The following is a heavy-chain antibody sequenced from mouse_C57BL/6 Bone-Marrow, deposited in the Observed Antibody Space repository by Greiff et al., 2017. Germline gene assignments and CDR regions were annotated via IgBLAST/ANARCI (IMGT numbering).Heavy chain of an antibody. CDR3: ARDPMPHDGYYDY. D-gene: IGHD2-3*01. CDR1: GFTFSSYA. J-gene: IGHJ2*01. CDR2: ISDGGSYT. V-gene: IGHV5-4*01. Sequence: EVQLMESGGGLVKPGGSLKLSCAASGFTFSSYAMSWVRQTPEKRLAWVATISDGGSYTYYPDNVKGRFTISRDNAKNNLYLQMSHLKSEDTAMYYCARDPMPHDGYYDYWGQGTTLTVSS.